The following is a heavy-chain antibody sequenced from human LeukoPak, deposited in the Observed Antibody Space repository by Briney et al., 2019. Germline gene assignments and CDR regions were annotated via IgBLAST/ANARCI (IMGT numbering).Heavy chain of an antibody. Sequence: SETLSLTCAVYGGSFSGYYWSWIRQPPGKGLEWIGYIYYSGSTNYNPSLKSRVTISVDTSKNQFSLKLSSVTAADTAVYYCARGGVPAAKYNWFDPWGQGTLVTVSS. CDR1: GGSFSGYY. CDR2: IYYSGST. D-gene: IGHD2-2*01. V-gene: IGHV4-59*01. J-gene: IGHJ5*02. CDR3: ARGGVPAAKYNWFDP.